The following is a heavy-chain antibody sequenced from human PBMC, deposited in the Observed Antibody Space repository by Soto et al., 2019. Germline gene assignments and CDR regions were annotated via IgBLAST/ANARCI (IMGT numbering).Heavy chain of an antibody. Sequence: EVQLVESGGGLVQPGGSLRLSCAASGFTFSSYWMHWVRQAPGKGPVWVSRINGDGSSTTYADSVKGRFTISRDNAKKSLYLQMHSLRAEDAAVYFCARGLDYWGQGTLVTVAS. V-gene: IGHV3-74*01. D-gene: IGHD3-22*01. CDR3: ARGLDY. CDR2: INGDGSST. CDR1: GFTFSSYW. J-gene: IGHJ4*02.